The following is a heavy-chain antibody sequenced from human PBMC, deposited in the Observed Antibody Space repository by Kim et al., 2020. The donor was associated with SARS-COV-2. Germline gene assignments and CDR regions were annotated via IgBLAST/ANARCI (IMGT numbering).Heavy chain of an antibody. CDR1: GYTFTSYA. Sequence: ASVKVSCKASGYTFTSYAMNWVRQAPGQGLEWMGWINTNTGNPTYAQGFTGRFVFSLDTSVSTAYLQISSLKAEDTAVYYCARVGSSSWYFYYYGMDVWGQGTTLTVSS. CDR3: ARVGSSSWYFYYYGMDV. J-gene: IGHJ6*02. V-gene: IGHV7-4-1*02. CDR2: INTNTGNP. D-gene: IGHD6-13*01.